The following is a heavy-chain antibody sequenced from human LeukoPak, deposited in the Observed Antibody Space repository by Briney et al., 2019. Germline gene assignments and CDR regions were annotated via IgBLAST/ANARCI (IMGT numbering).Heavy chain of an antibody. Sequence: ASVKVSCKASGYTFTCYYMHWVRQAPGQGLEWMGWINPNSGGTNYAQKFQGWVTMTRDTSISTAYMELSRLRSDDTAVYYCAREWIPAATPVYGMDVWGQGTTVTVSS. CDR2: INPNSGGT. CDR3: AREWIPAATPVYGMDV. J-gene: IGHJ6*02. V-gene: IGHV1-2*04. D-gene: IGHD2-2*01. CDR1: GYTFTCYY.